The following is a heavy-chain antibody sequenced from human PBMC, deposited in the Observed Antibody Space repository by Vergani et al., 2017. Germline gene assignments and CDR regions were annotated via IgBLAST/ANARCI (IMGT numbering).Heavy chain of an antibody. J-gene: IGHJ3*02. Sequence: VQLVESGGGLVKPGGSLRLSCAASGFTFSSYGMHWVRQAPGKGLEWVAVISYDGSNKYFADSVKGRFTISRDNSKNTLYLQMNSLRAEDTAVYYCAKSIAVARRDAFDIWGQGTMVTVSS. D-gene: IGHD6-19*01. CDR3: AKSIAVARRDAFDI. CDR2: ISYDGSNK. V-gene: IGHV3-30*18. CDR1: GFTFSSYG.